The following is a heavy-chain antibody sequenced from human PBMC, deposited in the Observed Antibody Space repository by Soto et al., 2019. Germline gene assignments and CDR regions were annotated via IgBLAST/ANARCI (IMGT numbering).Heavy chain of an antibody. Sequence: SXTRSLTCAVYGGSFRGYYWSWIRQPPGKGLEWIGEIXHSGSXNNNTYLKSRXXISIDKSXXQFYMKLSSVTAAETAVYYCARVSGIYYYGMDVWGQGTTVTVSS. CDR1: GGSFRGYY. CDR3: ARVSGIYYYGMDV. D-gene: IGHD3-10*01. J-gene: IGHJ6*01. CDR2: IXHSGSX. V-gene: IGHV4-34*04.